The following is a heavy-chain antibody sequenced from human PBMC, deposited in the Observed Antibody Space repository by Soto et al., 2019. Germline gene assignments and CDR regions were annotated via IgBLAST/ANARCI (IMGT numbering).Heavy chain of an antibody. CDR3: ARQWLDSYYFDY. CDR2: ISSNGGST. J-gene: IGHJ4*02. CDR1: GFTFSSYA. V-gene: IGHV3-64*01. D-gene: IGHD6-19*01. Sequence: GGSLRLSCAASGFTFSSYAMHWVRQAQGKGLEYVSAISSNGGSTYYANSVKGRFTISRDNSKNTLYLQMGSLRAEDMAVYYCARQWLDSYYFDYWGQGTLVTVSS.